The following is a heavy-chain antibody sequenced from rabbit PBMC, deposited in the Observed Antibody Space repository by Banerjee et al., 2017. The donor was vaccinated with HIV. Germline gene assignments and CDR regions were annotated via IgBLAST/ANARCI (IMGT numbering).Heavy chain of an antibody. D-gene: IGHD4-2*01. V-gene: IGHV1S40*01. CDR3: ARDQDIAYAGGPFNL. Sequence: QSLEESGGDLVQPGASLTLTCTASGFTFSSYWMSWVRQAPGKGLEWIGTIYTGDGDTYYASWAKGRFTISKTSSTTVTLQMTRLTAADTATYFCARDQDIAYAGGPFNLWGQGTLVTVS. CDR2: IYTGDGDT. J-gene: IGHJ4*01. CDR1: GFTFSSYW.